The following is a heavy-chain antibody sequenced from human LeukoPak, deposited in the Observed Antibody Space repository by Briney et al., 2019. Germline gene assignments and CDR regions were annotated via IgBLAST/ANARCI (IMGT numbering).Heavy chain of an antibody. V-gene: IGHV4-59*08. J-gene: IGHJ4*02. CDR2: IYYSGST. D-gene: IGHD6-19*01. CDR1: GGSIGSYY. Sequence: PSETLSLTCTVSGGSIGSYYWSWIRQPPGKGLEWIGYIYYSGSTNYNPSLKSRVTISVDTSKNQFSLKLSSVTAADTAVYYCARAVAGQNFDYWGQGTLVTVSS. CDR3: ARAVAGQNFDY.